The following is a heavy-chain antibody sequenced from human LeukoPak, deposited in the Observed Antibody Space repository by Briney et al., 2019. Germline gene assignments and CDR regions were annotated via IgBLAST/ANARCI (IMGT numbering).Heavy chain of an antibody. J-gene: IGHJ4*02. CDR2: IYYSGST. V-gene: IGHV4-39*01. CDR3: AKFSRTGGSCYG. Sequence: SETLSLTCTVSGGSISSYYWGWIRQPPGKGLEWIGSIYYSGSTYYNPSLKSRVTISVDTSKNQFSLKLSPVTAADTAVYYCAKFSRTGGSCYGWGQGTLVTVSS. D-gene: IGHD2-15*01. CDR1: GGSISSYY.